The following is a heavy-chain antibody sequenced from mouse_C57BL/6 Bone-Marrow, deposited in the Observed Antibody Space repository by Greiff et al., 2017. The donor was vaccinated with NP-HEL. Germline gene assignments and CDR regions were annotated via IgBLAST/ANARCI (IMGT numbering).Heavy chain of an antibody. J-gene: IGHJ4*01. Sequence: EVKLVESGGGLVKPGGSLKLSCAASGFTFSSYTMSWVRQTPEKRLAWVATISGGGGNTYYPDSVKGRFTISRDNAKNTLYLQMSRLRSEDTALYYCARQGDYYDAMDYWGQGTSVTVSS. V-gene: IGHV5-9*01. CDR2: ISGGGGNT. CDR1: GFTFSSYT. CDR3: ARQGDYYDAMDY.